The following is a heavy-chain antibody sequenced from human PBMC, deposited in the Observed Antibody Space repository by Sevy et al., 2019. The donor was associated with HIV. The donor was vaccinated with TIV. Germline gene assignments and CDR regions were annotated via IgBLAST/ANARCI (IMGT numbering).Heavy chain of an antibody. D-gene: IGHD6-6*01. CDR3: AKDRGANKQLVIRGEVDY. J-gene: IGHJ4*02. V-gene: IGHV3-23*01. CDR1: GFTFSSYA. Sequence: GGSLRLSCAASGFTFSSYAMSWVRQAPGKGLEWVSAISGSGGSTYYADSVKGRFTISREDSKNTLYLQMNSLRAEDTAVYYCAKDRGANKQLVIRGEVDYRGQGALVTVSS. CDR2: ISGSGGST.